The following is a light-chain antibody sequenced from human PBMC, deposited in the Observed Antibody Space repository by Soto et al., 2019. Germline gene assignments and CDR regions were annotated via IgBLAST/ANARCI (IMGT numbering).Light chain of an antibody. CDR3: RSSPRCSPFPV. CDR2: DVS. CDR1: SSDVGGYNY. J-gene: IGLJ1*01. V-gene: IGLV2-14*01. Sequence: QSVLTQPASVSGSPGQSITISCTGTSSDVGGYNYVSWYQQHPGKAPKLMIYDVSNRPSGVSNRFSGSKSGNTASLTISGLQAEDEADYYSRSSPRCSPFPVFAIGRKVPVL.